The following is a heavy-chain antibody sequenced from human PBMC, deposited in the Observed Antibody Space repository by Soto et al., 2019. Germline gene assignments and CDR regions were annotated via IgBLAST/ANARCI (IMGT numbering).Heavy chain of an antibody. D-gene: IGHD6-6*01. J-gene: IGHJ6*03. CDR2: FDPEDGET. CDR1: GYTLTELS. CDR3: ATSARKAYMVYYYYYYMDV. Sequence: GASVKVSCKVSGYTLTELSMHWVRQAPGKGLEWMGGFDPEDGETIYAQKFQGRVTMTEDTSTDTAYMELSSLRSEDTAVYYCATSARKAYMVYYYYYYMDVWGKGTTVTVSS. V-gene: IGHV1-24*01.